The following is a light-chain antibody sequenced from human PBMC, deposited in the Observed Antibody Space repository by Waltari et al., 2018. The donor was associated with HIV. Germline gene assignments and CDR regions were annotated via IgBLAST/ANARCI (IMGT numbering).Light chain of an antibody. CDR1: SSYVGGYKY. Sequence: QSALTQPASVSGSPGPSITISCTGASSYVGGYKYVSWYQHHPGKAPKLMIYDVSERPAGVSNRFSGSKSGNTASLTISGLQAEDEDDYYCCSYAGSSTLLFGGGTKVTVL. CDR2: DVS. V-gene: IGLV2-23*02. J-gene: IGLJ3*02. CDR3: CSYAGSSTLL.